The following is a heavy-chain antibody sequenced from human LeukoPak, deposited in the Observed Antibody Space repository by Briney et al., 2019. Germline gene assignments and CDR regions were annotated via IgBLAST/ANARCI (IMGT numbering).Heavy chain of an antibody. V-gene: IGHV1-18*01. CDR2: ISAYNGNT. CDR3: ARRSHYYYYMDV. CDR1: GYTFTSYG. Sequence: ASVKVSCKASGYTFTSYGISWVRQAPGQGLEWMGWISAYNGNTNYAQKLQGRVTMTTGTSTSTAYMELRSLRSDDTAVYYCARRSHYYYYMDVWGKGTTVTVSS. J-gene: IGHJ6*03.